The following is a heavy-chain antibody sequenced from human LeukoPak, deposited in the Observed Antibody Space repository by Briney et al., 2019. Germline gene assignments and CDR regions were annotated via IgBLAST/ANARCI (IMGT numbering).Heavy chain of an antibody. Sequence: QTGGSLRLSCAASGFTFSSYWMSWVRQAPGKGLEWVANIKQDGSEKYYVDSVKGRFTISRDNSKNTLYLQMNSLRAEDTAVYYCARVAMISGWYYWFDPWGQGTLVTVSS. V-gene: IGHV3-7*01. J-gene: IGHJ5*02. CDR2: IKQDGSEK. CDR3: ARVAMISGWYYWFDP. CDR1: GFTFSSYW. D-gene: IGHD6-19*01.